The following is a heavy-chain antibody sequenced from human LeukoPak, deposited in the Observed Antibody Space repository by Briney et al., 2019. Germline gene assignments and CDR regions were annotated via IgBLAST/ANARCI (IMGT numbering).Heavy chain of an antibody. CDR2: IYYSGST. CDR1: GGSISSYY. CDR3: ARVGYCSGGSCYSRANYFDY. Sequence: SETLSLTCTVSGGSISSYYWSWIRQPPGKGLEWIGYIYYSGSTNYNPSLKSRVTISVDTSKNQFSLKLSSVTAADTAVYYCARVGYCSGGSCYSRANYFDYWGQGTLVTVSS. V-gene: IGHV4-59*08. D-gene: IGHD2-15*01. J-gene: IGHJ4*02.